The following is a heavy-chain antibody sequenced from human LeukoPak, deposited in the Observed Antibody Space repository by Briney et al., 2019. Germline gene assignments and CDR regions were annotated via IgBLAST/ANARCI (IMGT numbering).Heavy chain of an antibody. CDR1: SGSTSSNTYY. CDR2: IYYSGNT. V-gene: IGHV4-39*01. D-gene: IGHD2-8*01. CDR3: ATTYCTNGVCYKPRGNWFDP. J-gene: IGHJ5*02. Sequence: SETLSLTCTVSSGSTSSNTYYWDWIRQPPGKGLEWIGSIYYSGNTYYNPSLKSRVTISVDTSKNPFSLKLSSVTAADTAVYYCATTYCTNGVCYKPRGNWFDPWGQGTLVTVSS.